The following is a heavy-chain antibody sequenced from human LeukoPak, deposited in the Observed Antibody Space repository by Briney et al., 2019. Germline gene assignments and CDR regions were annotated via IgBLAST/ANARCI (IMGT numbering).Heavy chain of an antibody. CDR3: AREVVPASLRLNWFDP. CDR2: INPNSGGT. V-gene: IGHV1-2*02. Sequence: ASVKVSCKASGYTFTGYYMHWVRQAPGQGLEWMGWINPNSGGTNYAQKFQGRVTMTRDTSISTAYMELSRLRSDDTAVYYCAREVVPASLRLNWFDPWGQGTLVTVSS. CDR1: GYTFTGYY. J-gene: IGHJ5*02. D-gene: IGHD2-2*01.